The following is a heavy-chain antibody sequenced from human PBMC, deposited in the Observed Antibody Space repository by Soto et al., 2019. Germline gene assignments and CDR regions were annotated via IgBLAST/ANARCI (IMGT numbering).Heavy chain of an antibody. CDR3: ASQGYDLFDWAY. CDR2: IYYSGST. V-gene: IGHV4-39*01. D-gene: IGHD3-16*01. Sequence: QLLLQESGPGLVKPSETLSLPCTVSSGSISSSSYYSAWIRQPPGKGLAWIGSIYYSGSTYYNTSLNSRVSISVDSSENKCCLELSSVTAAHTAVYLCASQGYDLFDWAYCCRGTLVVVTS. J-gene: IGHJ4*02. CDR1: SGSISSSSYY.